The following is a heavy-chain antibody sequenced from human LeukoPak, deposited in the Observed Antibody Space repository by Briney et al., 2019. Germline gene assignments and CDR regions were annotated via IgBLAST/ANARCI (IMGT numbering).Heavy chain of an antibody. J-gene: IGHJ4*02. CDR1: GFTFSSYG. Sequence: GGSLRLSCAASGFTFSSYGMSWVSQAPGKGLEWVSAITGTGGSTYYADSVKGRFTISRDSSKNTLFLQMNSLRAEDTAVYYCAKGWRSCTSDSCYRSFDYWGQGTLVTVSS. CDR2: ITGTGGST. D-gene: IGHD2-2*01. CDR3: AKGWRSCTSDSCYRSFDY. V-gene: IGHV3-23*01.